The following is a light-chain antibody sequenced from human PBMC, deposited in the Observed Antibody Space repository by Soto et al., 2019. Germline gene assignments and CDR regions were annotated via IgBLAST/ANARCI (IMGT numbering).Light chain of an antibody. V-gene: IGKV3-11*01. CDR3: QQRSNWPSIT. CDR1: QSVSSY. Sequence: EIVLTQSPATLSLSPGEIATLSFSASQSVSSYLAWYQQKPGQAPRLLIYDASNRATGIPARFSGSGSGTDFTLTINSLEPEDSAVYYCQQRSNWPSITFGQGTRLEIK. CDR2: DAS. J-gene: IGKJ5*01.